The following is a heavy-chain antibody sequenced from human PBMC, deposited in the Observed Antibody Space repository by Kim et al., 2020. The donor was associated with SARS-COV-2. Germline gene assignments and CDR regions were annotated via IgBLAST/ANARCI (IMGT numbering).Heavy chain of an antibody. CDR1: GFSLSNAW. V-gene: IGHV3-15*01. D-gene: IGHD3-22*01. J-gene: IGHJ5*02. Sequence: GGSLRLSCAASGFSLSNAWMNWVRQAPGKGLEWIARIKRKVDGDTRDYAPSMKDRFTISRDDSENRLYLQMNSLETEDTAVYYCAKLIRDFETSGYANWFDPWGQGTLVTVSS. CDR2: IKRKVDGDTR. CDR3: AKLIRDFETSGYANWFDP.